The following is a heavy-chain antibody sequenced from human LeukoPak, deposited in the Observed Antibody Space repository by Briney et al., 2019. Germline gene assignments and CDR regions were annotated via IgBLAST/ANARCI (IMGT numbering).Heavy chain of an antibody. CDR1: GYSFTSYW. Sequence: GGSLQISCQGSGYSFTSYWIGWVRPMPGKGLEWMGIIYPGDSDTRYSPSFQGQVTISADKSISTAYLQWSSLEASDTAMYYCARHKAYYDYAFDIWGQGTMVTVSS. CDR3: ARHKAYYDYAFDI. V-gene: IGHV5-51*01. D-gene: IGHD3-22*01. J-gene: IGHJ3*02. CDR2: IYPGDSDT.